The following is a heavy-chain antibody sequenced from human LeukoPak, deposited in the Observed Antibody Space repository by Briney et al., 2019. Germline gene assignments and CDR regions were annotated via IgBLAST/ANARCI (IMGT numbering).Heavy chain of an antibody. CDR3: AKGLTWDSTSCSD. Sequence: GGSLRLSCAASGFTFSSYAMSWVRQAPWKGLEWVSAIVGSGGNMYYADSVKGRFTISTDNFKSTLYLQMYSLRAEDTAVYYCAKGLTWDSTSCSDWGQGTLATVSS. D-gene: IGHD2-2*01. V-gene: IGHV3-23*01. CDR1: GFTFSSYA. J-gene: IGHJ4*02. CDR2: IVGSGGNM.